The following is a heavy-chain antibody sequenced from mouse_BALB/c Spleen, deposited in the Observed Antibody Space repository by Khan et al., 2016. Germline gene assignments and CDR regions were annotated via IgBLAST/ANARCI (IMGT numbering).Heavy chain of an antibody. Sequence: EVQPQELGPGLVKPSQSLSLTCTVTGYSITSDYAWNWIRQFPGNTLEWMGYISYSGSTSYNPSLKGRIPITRDPSKNQFFLQLNSVTNEDTATYYCAEPDYFDYWGQGTTLTVSS. CDR1: GYSITSDYA. CDR2: ISYSGST. V-gene: IGHV3-2*02. J-gene: IGHJ2*01. CDR3: AEPDYFDY.